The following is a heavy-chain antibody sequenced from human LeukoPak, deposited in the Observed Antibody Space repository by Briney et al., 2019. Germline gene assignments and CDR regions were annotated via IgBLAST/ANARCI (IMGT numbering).Heavy chain of an antibody. D-gene: IGHD1-26*01. CDR1: GFTFSSHA. CDR3: AREGMVAPFDY. Sequence: PGGSLRLSCAASGFTFSSHAMHWVRQAPGKGLEYVSAISSNGGSTYYANSVKGRFTISRDNSKNTLYLQMGSLRAEDMAVYYCAREGMVAPFDYWGQGTLVTVSS. J-gene: IGHJ4*02. V-gene: IGHV3-64*01. CDR2: ISSNGGST.